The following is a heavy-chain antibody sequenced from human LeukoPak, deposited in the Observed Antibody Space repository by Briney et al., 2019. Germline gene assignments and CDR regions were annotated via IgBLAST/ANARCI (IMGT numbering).Heavy chain of an antibody. CDR2: ISDSGST. Sequence: SETLSLTCTVSGGSISSSIYYWGWIRQPRGKGLECIGSISDSGSTYYNPSLKSRVPISVDTSKNQFSRKLSSVTAGDPPVVFCARQVLNCSSTGCRRPFYDWGQGTLVIVSS. CDR3: ARQVLNCSSTGCRRPFYD. V-gene: IGHV4-39*01. CDR1: GGSISSSIYY. D-gene: IGHD2-2*01. J-gene: IGHJ4*02.